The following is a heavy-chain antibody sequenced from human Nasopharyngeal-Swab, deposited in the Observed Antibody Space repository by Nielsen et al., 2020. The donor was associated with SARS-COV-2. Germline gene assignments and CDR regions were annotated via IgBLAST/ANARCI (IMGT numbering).Heavy chain of an antibody. D-gene: IGHD2-2*01. V-gene: IGHV4-34*01. Sequence: WIRQHPGKGLEWIGEINHSGSTNYNPSLKSRVTISVDAFKNQFSLKLSSVTAADTAVYYCAGYCSSTSCYGSYYFDYWGQGTLVTVSS. CDR2: INHSGST. CDR3: AGYCSSTSCYGSYYFDY. J-gene: IGHJ4*02.